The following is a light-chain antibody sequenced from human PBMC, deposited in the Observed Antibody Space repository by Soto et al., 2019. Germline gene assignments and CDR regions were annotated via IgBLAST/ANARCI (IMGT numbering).Light chain of an antibody. CDR3: QTWGTGIWV. J-gene: IGLJ3*02. V-gene: IGLV4-69*01. Sequence: QAVVTQSPSASASLGASVKLTCTLSSGHSTYAIAWHQQQPEKGPRYLMNLNSDGSHSKGDGIPDRFSGSSSGTERYLTISRLQSEDEADCYGQTWGTGIWVFGGGAQLTVL. CDR1: SGHSTYA. CDR2: LNSDGSH.